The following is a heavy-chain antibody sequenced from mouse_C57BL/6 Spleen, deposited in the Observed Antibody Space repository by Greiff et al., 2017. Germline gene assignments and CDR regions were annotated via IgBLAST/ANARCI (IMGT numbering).Heavy chain of an antibody. Sequence: QVQLQQPGAELVMPGASVKLSCKASGYTFTSYWMHWVKQRPGQGLEWIGEIDPSDSYTNYNQKFKGKSTLTVDKSSSTAYMQLSSLTSEDSAVXYCAGRSTMVTTDYFDYGGQGTTLTVSS. D-gene: IGHD2-2*01. J-gene: IGHJ2*01. CDR1: GYTFTSYW. V-gene: IGHV1-69*01. CDR3: AGRSTMVTTDYFDY. CDR2: IDPSDSYT.